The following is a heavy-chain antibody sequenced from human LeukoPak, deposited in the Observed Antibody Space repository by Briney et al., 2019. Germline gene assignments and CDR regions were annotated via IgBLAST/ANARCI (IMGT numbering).Heavy chain of an antibody. CDR2: IYSGGST. CDR3: AKNCGGDCYSSWGSFDY. J-gene: IGHJ4*02. D-gene: IGHD2-21*01. Sequence: PGGSLRLSCAASGFTVSSNYMRWVRQAPGKGLEGGSVIYSGGSTYYADSVKGRFTISRDNSKNTLYLQMNSLRAEDTAVYYCAKNCGGDCYSSWGSFDYWGQGTLVTVSS. V-gene: IGHV3-66*01. CDR1: GFTVSSNY.